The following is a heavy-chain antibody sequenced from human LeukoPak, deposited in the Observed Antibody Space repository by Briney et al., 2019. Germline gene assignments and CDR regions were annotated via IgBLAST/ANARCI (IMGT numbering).Heavy chain of an antibody. CDR1: GGSLSGYY. CDR3: ARRGPNSRLHL. V-gene: IGHV4-34*01. J-gene: IGHJ4*02. Sequence: SETLSHTSAVYGGSLSGYYWTWIRQPPGKGLEWIGEINLSGSTNYNPSLKSRVTISVDTSKYRFSLELSSVTAADAAVYYCARRGPNSRLHLWGQRTLVTVSS. D-gene: IGHD5-18*01. CDR2: INLSGST.